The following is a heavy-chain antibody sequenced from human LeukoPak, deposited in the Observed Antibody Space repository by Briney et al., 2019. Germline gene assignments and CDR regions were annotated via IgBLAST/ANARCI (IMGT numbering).Heavy chain of an antibody. CDR2: IYYRGTS. Sequence: SETLSLTSTVSGGSISGYYWSWIRQPPGQGLEWIGFIYYRGTSKYNPSLMSRVTMSVDTSKNQVSLKLSSVTAADTAVYYCARHYCSGGNCYYFDHWGQGTLVTVSS. J-gene: IGHJ4*02. D-gene: IGHD2-15*01. CDR1: GGSISGYY. V-gene: IGHV4-59*08. CDR3: ARHYCSGGNCYYFDH.